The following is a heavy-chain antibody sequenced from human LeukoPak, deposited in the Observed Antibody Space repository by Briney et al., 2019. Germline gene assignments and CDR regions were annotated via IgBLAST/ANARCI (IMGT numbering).Heavy chain of an antibody. V-gene: IGHV4-59*06. CDR3: ARDRGYGAPFDY. CDR2: IYYSGST. CDR1: GGSISSYY. Sequence: SETLSLTCTVSGGSISSYYWSWIRQHPGKGLEWIGYIYYSGSTYYNPSLKSRVTISVDTSKNQFSLKLSSVTAADTAVYYCARDRGYGAPFDYWGQGTLVTVSS. J-gene: IGHJ4*02. D-gene: IGHD4-17*01.